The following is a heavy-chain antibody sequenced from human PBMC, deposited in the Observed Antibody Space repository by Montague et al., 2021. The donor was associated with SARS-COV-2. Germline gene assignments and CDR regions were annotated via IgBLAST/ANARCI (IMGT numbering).Heavy chain of an antibody. Sequence: SETLSLTCSVSGVSVSSNNYYWTWIRVPPGKGLEWIGYIYFNGNTMLXPSLEGRVTTSIDTSKSHFSLRLTSVTPADTAVYYCAREVVGVKTNWLDTWGQGTLVTVSS. CDR2: IYFNGNT. J-gene: IGHJ5*02. CDR1: GVSVSSNNYY. CDR3: AREVVGVKTNWLDT. V-gene: IGHV4-61*03. D-gene: IGHD3-16*01.